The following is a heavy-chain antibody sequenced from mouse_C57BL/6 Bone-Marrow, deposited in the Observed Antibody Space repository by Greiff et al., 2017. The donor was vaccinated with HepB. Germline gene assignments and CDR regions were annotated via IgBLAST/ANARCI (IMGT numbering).Heavy chain of an antibody. CDR1: GYSFTDYN. D-gene: IGHD2-2*01. CDR2: INPNNGKT. Sequence: EVKLMESGPELVKPGASVKISCKASGYSFTDYNMHWVKQSHGKGLEWIGVINPNNGKTSYNPKFKGKATLTADESSSTAYMQLNSLTSDDSAVYDCAREGLRRGALDDWGQGTTVTVSS. CDR3: AREGLRRGALDD. J-gene: IGHJ4*01. V-gene: IGHV1-39*01.